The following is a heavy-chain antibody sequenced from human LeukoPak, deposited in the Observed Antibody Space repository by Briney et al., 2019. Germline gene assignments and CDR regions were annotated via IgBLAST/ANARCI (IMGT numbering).Heavy chain of an antibody. Sequence: GGSLRLSCAASGFTFSSYWMHWVRQAPGKGLVWVSRINSDGSSTSYADSVKGRFTISRDNAKNTLYLQMNSLRAEDTAVYYCAKDRDCSGDNCWRAFDMWGRGTTVTVSS. D-gene: IGHD2-15*01. J-gene: IGHJ3*02. V-gene: IGHV3-74*01. CDR2: INSDGSST. CDR3: AKDRDCSGDNCWRAFDM. CDR1: GFTFSSYW.